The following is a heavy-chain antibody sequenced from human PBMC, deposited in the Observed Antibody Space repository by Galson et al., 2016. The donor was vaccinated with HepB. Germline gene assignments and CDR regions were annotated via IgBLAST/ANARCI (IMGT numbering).Heavy chain of an antibody. Sequence: SCKASGGNFGSYAISWVRQAPGEGLELMGGIIPIFDTANYAQKFQGRVTITADKSTSTAYMELSSLRSEDTAVYYCARQGLAARGWFDPWGQGTLVAVSS. D-gene: IGHD6-19*01. V-gene: IGHV1-69*06. CDR1: GGNFGSYA. CDR3: ARQGLAARGWFDP. CDR2: IIPIFDTA. J-gene: IGHJ5*02.